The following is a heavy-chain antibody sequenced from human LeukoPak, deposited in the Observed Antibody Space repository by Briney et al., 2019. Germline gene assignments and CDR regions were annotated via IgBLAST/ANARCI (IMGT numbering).Heavy chain of an antibody. D-gene: IGHD3-22*01. CDR3: ARDLRGYYYDSSGYEPFDY. CDR2: ISSSSSTI. CDR1: GFTFSSYS. Sequence: GGSLRLSCAASGFTFSSYSMNWVRQAPGKGLEWVSYISSSSSTIYCADSVKGRFTISRDNAKNSLYLQMNSLRAEDTAVYYCARDLRGYYYDSSGYEPFDYWGQGTLVTVSS. V-gene: IGHV3-48*01. J-gene: IGHJ4*02.